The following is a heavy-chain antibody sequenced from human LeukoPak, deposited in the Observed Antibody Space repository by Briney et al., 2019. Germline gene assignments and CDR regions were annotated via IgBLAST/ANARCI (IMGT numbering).Heavy chain of an antibody. CDR2: INHSGST. V-gene: IGHV4-34*01. CDR1: GGSFSGYY. CDR3: ARRSSKRFNWYFDL. J-gene: IGHJ2*01. Sequence: SVTLSLTCAVYGGSFSGYYWSWIRQPPGKGLEWIGEINHSGSTNYNPSLKSRVTISVDTSKNQFSLKLSSVTAADTAVYYCARRSSKRFNWYFDLWGRGTLVTVSS. D-gene: IGHD5-24*01.